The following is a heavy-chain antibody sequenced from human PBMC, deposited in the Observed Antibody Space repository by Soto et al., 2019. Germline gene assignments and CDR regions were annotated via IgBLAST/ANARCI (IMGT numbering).Heavy chain of an antibody. CDR2: INPSGGST. V-gene: IGHV1-46*01. CDR1: GYTFTSHY. J-gene: IGHJ6*02. D-gene: IGHD5-12*01. CDR3: ARGDIVAIFGMDV. Sequence: ASVKVSCKASGYTFTSHYMHWVRQAPGQGLEWMGIINPSGGSTTYAQKFQGRVTMTRDTSTSTGYMELSSLRSEDTAVYYCARGDIVAIFGMDVWGQGTTVTVSS.